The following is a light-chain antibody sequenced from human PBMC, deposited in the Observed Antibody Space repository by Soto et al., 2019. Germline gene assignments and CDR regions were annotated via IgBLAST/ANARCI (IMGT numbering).Light chain of an antibody. V-gene: IGLV2-8*01. CDR2: EVT. CDR1: SSDVGGYNY. Sequence: QSALTQPASVSGSPGQSITISCTGTSSDVGGYNYVSWYQQHPGKAPKLMIYEVTQRPSGVPDRFSASKSGNTASLTVSGLQAEDEADYYCSSYAGSNMGVFGTGTKLTVL. CDR3: SSYAGSNMGV. J-gene: IGLJ1*01.